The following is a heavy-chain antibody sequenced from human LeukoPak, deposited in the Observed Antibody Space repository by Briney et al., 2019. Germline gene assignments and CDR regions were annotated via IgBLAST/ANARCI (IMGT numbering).Heavy chain of an antibody. CDR1: GGSISSSRYY. J-gene: IGHJ4*02. Sequence: SETLSPTCTVSGGSISSSRYYWGWIRQPPGKGLEWIGSIYYSGSTYYNPSLKSRVTISVDTSKNQFSLKLSSVTAADTAVYYCARQGGIAAAGTLYWGQGTLVTVSS. D-gene: IGHD6-13*01. V-gene: IGHV4-39*01. CDR2: IYYSGST. CDR3: ARQGGIAAAGTLY.